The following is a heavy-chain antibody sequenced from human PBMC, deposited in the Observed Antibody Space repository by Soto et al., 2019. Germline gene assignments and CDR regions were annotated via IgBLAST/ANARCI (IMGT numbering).Heavy chain of an antibody. Sequence: SETLSVAGVVYVGSFRGYYWNWIRQPPGKGLEWIGEINHSGSTNYNPSLKSRVTISVDTSKNQFSLKLSSVTAADTAVYYCARGRPDTYYDFWSGHCPFDYWGQGTLVTVSS. V-gene: IGHV4-34*01. CDR3: ARGRPDTYYDFWSGHCPFDY. CDR2: INHSGST. J-gene: IGHJ4*02. D-gene: IGHD3-3*01. CDR1: VGSFRGYY.